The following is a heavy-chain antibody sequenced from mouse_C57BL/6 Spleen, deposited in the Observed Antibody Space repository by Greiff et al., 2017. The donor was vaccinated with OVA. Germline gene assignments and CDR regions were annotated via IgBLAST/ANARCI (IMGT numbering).Heavy chain of an antibody. D-gene: IGHD2-3*01. CDR3: ARGWLLPFDY. J-gene: IGHJ2*01. Sequence: EVQRVESGPVLVKPGASVKMSCKASGYTFTDYYMNWVKQSHGKSLEWIGVINPYNGGTSYNQKFKGKATLTVDKSSSTAYMELNSLTSEDSAVYYCARGWLLPFDYWGQGTTLTVSS. CDR1: GYTFTDYY. V-gene: IGHV1-19*01. CDR2: INPYNGGT.